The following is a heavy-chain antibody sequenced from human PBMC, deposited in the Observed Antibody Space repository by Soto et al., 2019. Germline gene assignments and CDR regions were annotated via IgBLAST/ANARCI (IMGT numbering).Heavy chain of an antibody. D-gene: IGHD3-22*01. Sequence: SGAEVKKPGSSVKVSCKASGGTFSSYAISWVRQAPGQGLEWMGGIIPIFGTANHAQKFQGRVTIIADESTSTVYMELSSLRSEDTAMYYCARGWGYDSNDYYYAYWGQGTLVIVSS. CDR1: GGTFSSYA. V-gene: IGHV1-69*01. J-gene: IGHJ4*02. CDR2: IIPIFGTA. CDR3: ARGWGYDSNDYYYAY.